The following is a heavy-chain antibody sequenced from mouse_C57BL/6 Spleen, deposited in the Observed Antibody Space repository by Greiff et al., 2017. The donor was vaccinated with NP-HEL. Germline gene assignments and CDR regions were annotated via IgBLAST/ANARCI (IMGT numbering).Heavy chain of an antibody. CDR3: ARGIHYYGSSYWFAY. CDR2: IYPSDSET. J-gene: IGHJ3*01. Sequence: QVQLQQPGAELVRPGSSVKLSCKASGYTFTSYWMDWVKQRPGQGLEWIGNIYPSDSETHYNQKFKDKATLTVDKSSSTAYMQLSSLTSEDSAVYYCARGIHYYGSSYWFAYWGQGTLVTVSA. D-gene: IGHD1-1*01. V-gene: IGHV1-61*01. CDR1: GYTFTSYW.